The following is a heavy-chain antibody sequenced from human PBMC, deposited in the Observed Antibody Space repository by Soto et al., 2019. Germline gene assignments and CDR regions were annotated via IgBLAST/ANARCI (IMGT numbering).Heavy chain of an antibody. CDR3: ARGHHTTLQAALDY. CDR2: IYENKI. CDR1: GGSISSGNY. J-gene: IGHJ4*02. Sequence: QVQLQESGPGLLEPSETLSLTCSVSGGSISSGNYCTCGSQHPGKEREGSGEIYENKIHYNPSLMSLFTIWSDESKNQFSLEVKSMTAADTAVDFCARGHHTTLQAALDYWGQGTLVTVSS. D-gene: IGHD2-15*01. V-gene: IGHV4-4*02.